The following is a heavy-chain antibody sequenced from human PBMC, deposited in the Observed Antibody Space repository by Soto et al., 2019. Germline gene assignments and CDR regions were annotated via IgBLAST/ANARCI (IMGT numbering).Heavy chain of an antibody. CDR1: GFTFSSYG. CDR2: IWYDGSNK. Sequence: GGSLRLSCAASGFTFSSYGMHWVRQAPGKGLEWVAVIWYDGSNKYYADSVKGRFTISRDNSKNTLYLQMSSLRAEDTAVYYCARAPPYDFWSGYYTTYYYYGMDVWGQGTTVTVSS. D-gene: IGHD3-3*01. CDR3: ARAPPYDFWSGYYTTYYYYGMDV. J-gene: IGHJ6*02. V-gene: IGHV3-33*01.